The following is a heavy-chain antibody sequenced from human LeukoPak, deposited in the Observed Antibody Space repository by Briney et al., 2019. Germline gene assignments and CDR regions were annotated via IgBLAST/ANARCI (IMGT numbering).Heavy chain of an antibody. CDR1: GGSISSYY. V-gene: IGHV4-59*08. J-gene: IGHJ4*02. D-gene: IGHD3-22*01. CDR3: AGRKGSGYYY. Sequence: SETLSLTCTVSGGSISSYYWSWIRQPPGKGLEWIGYIYYSGSTNYNPSLKSRVTISVDTSKNQFSLKLSSVTAADTAVYYCAGRKGSGYYYWGQGTLVTVSS. CDR2: IYYSGST.